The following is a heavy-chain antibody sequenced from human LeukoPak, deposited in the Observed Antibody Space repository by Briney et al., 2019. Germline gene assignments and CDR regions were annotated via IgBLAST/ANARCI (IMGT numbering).Heavy chain of an antibody. V-gene: IGHV5-51*01. CDR1: GYSFTSYW. D-gene: IGHD2-21*02. Sequence: GESLKISCKGSGYSFTSYWIGWVRQMPGKGLEWMGIIYPGDSDTRYSPSFLGQVTISADKSISTAYLQWSSLKASDTAMYYCARPLWDCGGDCNGGGYWGQGTLVTVSS. CDR3: ARPLWDCGGDCNGGGY. J-gene: IGHJ4*02. CDR2: IYPGDSDT.